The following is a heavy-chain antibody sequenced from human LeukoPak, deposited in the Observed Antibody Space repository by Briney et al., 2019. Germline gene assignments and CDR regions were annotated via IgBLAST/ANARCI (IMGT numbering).Heavy chain of an antibody. D-gene: IGHD3-22*01. Sequence: GGSLRLSCAASGFTFSSYPMHWVRQAPGKGLEWVAVISYDGSEKHYADPVKGRFTISRDNSKNTLYLQMNSLRAEDTAVYYCAREGSSGYYPYWGQGILVTVSS. CDR2: ISYDGSEK. CDR3: AREGSSGYYPY. J-gene: IGHJ4*02. CDR1: GFTFSSYP. V-gene: IGHV3-30-3*01.